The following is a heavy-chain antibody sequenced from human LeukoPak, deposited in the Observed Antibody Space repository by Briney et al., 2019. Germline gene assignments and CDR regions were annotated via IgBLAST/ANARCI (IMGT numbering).Heavy chain of an antibody. V-gene: IGHV3-23*01. CDR3: TRAGRYYDPFDY. CDR1: GFTFSSYA. J-gene: IGHJ4*02. CDR2: INGGGSST. Sequence: GGSLRLSCAASGFTFSSYAMNWVRQAPGKGLEWVSAINGGGSSTYYADSVKGRFTISRDNSKNTLYLQMNSLKTEDTAVYYCTRAGRYYDPFDYWGQGTLVTVSS. D-gene: IGHD3-22*01.